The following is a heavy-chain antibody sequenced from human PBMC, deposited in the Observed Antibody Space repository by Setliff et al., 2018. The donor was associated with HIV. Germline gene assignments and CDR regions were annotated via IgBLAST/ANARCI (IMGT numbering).Heavy chain of an antibody. V-gene: IGHV4-39*01. J-gene: IGHJ4*02. CDR3: SRHPFAGTVDY. CDR1: GGSISSNNFC. CDR2: ICYTGRT. Sequence: KASETLSLTCTVSGGSISSNNFCWDWIRQPPEKGLEWIATICYTGRTYCNPSLKSRVAISVDTSKNLFSLRLTSLTAADTASYYCSRHPFAGTVDYWGQATLVTVSS. D-gene: IGHD1-1*01.